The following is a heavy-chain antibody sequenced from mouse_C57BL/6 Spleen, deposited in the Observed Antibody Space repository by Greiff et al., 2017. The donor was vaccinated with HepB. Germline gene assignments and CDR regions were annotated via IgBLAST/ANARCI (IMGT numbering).Heavy chain of an antibody. CDR2: IHPNSGST. D-gene: IGHD4-1*01. Sequence: QVQLQQPGAELVKPGASVKLSCKASGYTFTSYWMHWVKQRPGQGLEWIGMIHPNSGSTNYNEKFKSKATLTVDKSSSTAYMQLSSLTSEDSAVYYCATREGWDAWFAYWGQGTLVTVSA. V-gene: IGHV1-64*01. J-gene: IGHJ3*01. CDR3: ATREGWDAWFAY. CDR1: GYTFTSYW.